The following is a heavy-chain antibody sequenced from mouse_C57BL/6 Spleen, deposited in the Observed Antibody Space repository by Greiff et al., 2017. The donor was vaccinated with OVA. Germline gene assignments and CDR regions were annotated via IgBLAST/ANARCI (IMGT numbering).Heavy chain of an antibody. CDR1: GFSLTSYA. CDR2: IWTGGGT. CDR3: ARNYYGSSYYFDY. D-gene: IGHD1-1*01. V-gene: IGHV2-9-1*01. Sequence: QVQLKQSGPGLVAPSQSLSITCTVSGFSLTSYAISWVRQPPGKGLEWLGVIWTGGGTNYNSAFKSRLSISKDNSKSQVFLKMNSLQTDDTARYYCARNYYGSSYYFDYWGQGTTLTVSS. J-gene: IGHJ2*01.